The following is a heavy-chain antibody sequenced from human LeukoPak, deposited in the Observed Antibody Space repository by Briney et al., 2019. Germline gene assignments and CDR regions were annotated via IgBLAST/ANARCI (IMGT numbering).Heavy chain of an antibody. J-gene: IGHJ4*02. CDR1: GFTFDRYS. Sequence: GGSLRLSCAASGFTFDRYSMNWVRQAPGKGLEWVSTISGNGYSTFYADSVKGRFTISRDNSNNTLYLQMNALGADDAALYYCARDLLWFGESSVGWGQGSLVTVSS. CDR3: ARDLLWFGESSVG. CDR2: ISGNGYST. V-gene: IGHV3-23*01. D-gene: IGHD3-10*01.